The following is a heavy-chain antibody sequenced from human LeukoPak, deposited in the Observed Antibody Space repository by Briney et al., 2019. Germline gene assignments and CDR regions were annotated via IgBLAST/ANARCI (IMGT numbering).Heavy chain of an antibody. CDR2: ISWNSGSI. Sequence: GGSLRLPCAASGFTFDDYAMHWVRQAPGKGLEWVSGISWNSGSIGYADSVKGRFTISRDNAKNSLYLQMNSLRAEDMALYYCAKAQGGSGWYGPNWYFDLWGRGTLVTVSS. J-gene: IGHJ2*01. V-gene: IGHV3-9*03. CDR3: AKAQGGSGWYGPNWYFDL. CDR1: GFTFDDYA. D-gene: IGHD6-19*01.